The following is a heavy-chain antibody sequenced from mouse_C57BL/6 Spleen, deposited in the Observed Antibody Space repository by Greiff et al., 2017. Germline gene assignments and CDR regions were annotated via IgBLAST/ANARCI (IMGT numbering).Heavy chain of an antibody. CDR3: ARGYDYDGFAY. V-gene: IGHV1-69*01. J-gene: IGHJ3*01. CDR1: GYTFTSYW. CDR2: IDPSDSYT. Sequence: QVQLQQPGAELVMPGASVKLSCKASGYTFTSYWMHWVKQRPGQGLEWIGEIDPSDSYTNYNQKFNGKSTLTVDKSSSTAYMQLSSLTSEDSAVYYCARGYDYDGFAYWGQGTLVTVSA. D-gene: IGHD2-4*01.